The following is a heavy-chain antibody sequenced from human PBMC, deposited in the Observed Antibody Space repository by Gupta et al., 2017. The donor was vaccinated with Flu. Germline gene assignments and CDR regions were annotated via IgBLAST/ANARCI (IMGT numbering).Heavy chain of an antibody. CDR3: ARDSPPMVRGVELESGIAFYGMDV. J-gene: IGHJ6*02. D-gene: IGHD3-10*01. Sequence: QVQLVQSGAEVKKPGASVKVSCKASGYTFTSYGISWVRQAPGPGLEWMGWISAYNGNTNYAQKLQGRVTMTTDTSTSTAYMELRSLRSDDTAVYYCARDSPPMVRGVELESGIAFYGMDVWGQGTTVTVSS. CDR1: GYTFTSYG. CDR2: ISAYNGNT. V-gene: IGHV1-18*01.